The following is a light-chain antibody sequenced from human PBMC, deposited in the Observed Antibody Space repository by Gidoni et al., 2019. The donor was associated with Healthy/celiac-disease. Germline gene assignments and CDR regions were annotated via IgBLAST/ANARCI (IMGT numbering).Light chain of an antibody. CDR2: AAS. CDR3: QQSYSTLPLT. V-gene: IGKV1-39*01. CDR1: QSISSY. J-gene: IGKJ4*01. Sequence: DIQMNQSPSSLSASVGARVTITCRASQSISSYLNWYQQKPGKAPKLRIYAASSLQSGVPSRFSGSGSGTDFTLTISSLQPEDFATYYCQQSYSTLPLTFGGGTKVEIK.